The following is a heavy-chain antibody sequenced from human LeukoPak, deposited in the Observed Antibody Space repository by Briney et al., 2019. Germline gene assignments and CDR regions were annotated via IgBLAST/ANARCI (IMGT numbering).Heavy chain of an antibody. CDR2: IKQDGSEK. J-gene: IGHJ5*02. Sequence: GGSLRLSCAASGFTFSSYWMSWVRQAPGKGLEWVANIKQDGSEKYYVDSVKGRFTISRDNAKNSLYLQMNSLRAEDTAVYYCARATEPVGVTGTGFDPWGQGTLVTVSS. CDR3: ARATEPVGVTGTGFDP. D-gene: IGHD1-20*01. CDR1: GFTFSSYW. V-gene: IGHV3-7*01.